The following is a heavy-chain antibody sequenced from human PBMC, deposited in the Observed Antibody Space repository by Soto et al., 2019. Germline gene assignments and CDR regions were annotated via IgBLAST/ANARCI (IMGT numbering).Heavy chain of an antibody. CDR1: GGSISSGGYY. V-gene: IGHV4-31*03. CDR3: ARRSRYYDSSGYYGDAFDI. D-gene: IGHD3-22*01. J-gene: IGHJ3*02. CDR2: IYYSGST. Sequence: PSETLSLTCTVSGGSISSGGYYWSWIRQHPGKGLEWIGYIYYSGSTYYNPSLKSRVTISVDTSKNQFSLKLSSVTAADTAVYYCARRSRYYDSSGYYGDAFDIWGQGTMVT.